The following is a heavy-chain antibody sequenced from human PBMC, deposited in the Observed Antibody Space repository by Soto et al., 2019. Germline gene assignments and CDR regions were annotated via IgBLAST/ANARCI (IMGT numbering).Heavy chain of an antibody. J-gene: IGHJ4*02. CDR1: GGSFSVYY. Sequence: SETLSLTCAVYGGSFSVYYWSWIRQPPGKGLEGSGEINHSGSTNYNPSLKSRVTISVDTSKNQFSLKLSSVTAADTAVYYCARGRATDTPNVNYFDYWGQGTLVTVSS. D-gene: IGHD1-1*01. CDR2: INHSGST. V-gene: IGHV4-34*01. CDR3: ARGRATDTPNVNYFDY.